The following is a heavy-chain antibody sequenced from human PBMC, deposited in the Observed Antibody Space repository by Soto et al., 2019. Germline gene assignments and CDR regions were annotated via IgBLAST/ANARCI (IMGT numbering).Heavy chain of an antibody. CDR2: ISWNSGSI. CDR1: GFTFDDYA. J-gene: IGHJ3*02. Sequence: GGSLRLSCAASGFTFDDYAMHWVRQAPGKGLEWVSGISWNSGSIGYADSVKGRFTISRDNAKNSLYLQMNSLRAEDTALYYCANYTEQSVYSGYDGDAFDIWGQGTMVTVSS. V-gene: IGHV3-9*01. CDR3: ANYTEQSVYSGYDGDAFDI. D-gene: IGHD5-12*01.